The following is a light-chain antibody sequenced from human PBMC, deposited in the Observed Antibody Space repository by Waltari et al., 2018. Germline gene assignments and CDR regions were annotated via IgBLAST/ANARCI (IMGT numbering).Light chain of an antibody. CDR2: EVT. CDR3: CSYAGSGTWV. CDR1: SSDIGYYNL. J-gene: IGLJ3*02. V-gene: IGLV2-23*02. Sequence: QSALTQPASVSGSPGQSITISCTGTSSDIGYYNLVSWYQHLPGKAPKVMSYEVTKRPSGVSNRFSGSKSGNTASLTISGVQAEDEGHYYCCSYAGSGTWVFGGGTKLTVL.